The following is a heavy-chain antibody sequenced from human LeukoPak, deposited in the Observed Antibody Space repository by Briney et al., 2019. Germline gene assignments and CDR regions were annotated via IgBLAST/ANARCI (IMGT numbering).Heavy chain of an antibody. CDR1: GFTFSGSA. J-gene: IGHJ4*02. CDR2: IRSKANSYAT. V-gene: IGHV3-73*01. Sequence: PGGSLRLSCAASGFTFSGSAMHWVRQASGKGLEWVGRIRSKANSYATAYAASVKGRFTISRDDSKNTAYLQMNSLKTEDTAVHYCKSYYYGSGSSDYRGQGTLVTVSS. D-gene: IGHD3-10*01. CDR3: KSYYYGSGSSDY.